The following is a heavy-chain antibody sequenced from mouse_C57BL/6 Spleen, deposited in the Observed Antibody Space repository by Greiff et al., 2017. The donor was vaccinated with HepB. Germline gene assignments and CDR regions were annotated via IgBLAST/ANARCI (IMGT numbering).Heavy chain of an antibody. D-gene: IGHD1-1*01. CDR1: GYSFTDCN. J-gene: IGHJ1*03. CDR2: INPNYGTT. CDR3: ARELYYDGSSGWYFDF. V-gene: IGHV1-39*01. Sequence: EVQLQQSGPELVKPGASVKISCKASGYSFTDCNMNWVKQSNGKSLEWIGVINPNYGTTSYNQKFKGKATLTVDQSSSTAYMELNSLTSEDSAVYCCARELYYDGSSGWYFDFWGTGTTVTVSS.